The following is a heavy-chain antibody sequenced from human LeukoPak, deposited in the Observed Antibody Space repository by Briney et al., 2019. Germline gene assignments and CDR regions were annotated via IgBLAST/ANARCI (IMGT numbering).Heavy chain of an antibody. Sequence: ASVKVSCKASGYTFTSYGISLVRQAPGQGLEWMGWISAYNGNTNYAQKLQGRVTMTTDTSTSTAYMELRSLRSDDTAVYDCARDRGSEWMLPECTYWGQETLVTVSS. D-gene: IGHD2-8*01. V-gene: IGHV1-18*01. CDR2: ISAYNGNT. CDR3: ARDRGSEWMLPECTY. CDR1: GYTFTSYG. J-gene: IGHJ4*02.